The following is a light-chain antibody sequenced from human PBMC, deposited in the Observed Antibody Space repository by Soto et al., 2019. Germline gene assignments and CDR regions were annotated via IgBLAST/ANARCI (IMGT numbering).Light chain of an antibody. CDR3: SSYTSSSTWV. J-gene: IGLJ3*02. CDR1: SGDVGGYDY. V-gene: IGLV2-14*01. Sequence: QSVLAQPASVSGSPGQSITISCTGTSGDVGGYDYVSWYRQHPGTAPQLVIYEVRKRPSGVSSRLSGSKSANTASLTISGLQSEDEADYYCSSYTSSSTWVFGGGTKLTVL. CDR2: EVR.